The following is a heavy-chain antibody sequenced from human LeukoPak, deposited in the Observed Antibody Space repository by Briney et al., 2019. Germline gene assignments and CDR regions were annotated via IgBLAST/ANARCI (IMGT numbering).Heavy chain of an antibody. CDR1: GGSFSGYY. Sequence: SETLSLTCAVYGGSFSGYYWSWIRQPPGKGLEWIGEINHSGSTNYNPSLKSRVTMSVDTSKKQFSLKLSSVTAADTAVYYCAGYCSGGSCSPGWGQATLVTVSS. D-gene: IGHD2-15*01. V-gene: IGHV4-34*01. CDR3: AGYCSGGSCSPG. CDR2: INHSGST. J-gene: IGHJ4*02.